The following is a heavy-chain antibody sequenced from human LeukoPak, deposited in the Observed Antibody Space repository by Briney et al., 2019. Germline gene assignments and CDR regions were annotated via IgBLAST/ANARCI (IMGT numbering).Heavy chain of an antibody. CDR3: TTAPILTDYDADC. Sequence: GGTLRLSCAASGFTFSSYGMSWVRQAPGKGLEWVSAISGSGGSTYYADSVKGRLTISRDNNENTLYLQMNSLKTEDTAVYYCTTAPILTDYDADCWGQGTLVTVSS. CDR1: GFTFSSYG. D-gene: IGHD3-9*01. CDR2: ISGSGGST. V-gene: IGHV3-23*01. J-gene: IGHJ4*02.